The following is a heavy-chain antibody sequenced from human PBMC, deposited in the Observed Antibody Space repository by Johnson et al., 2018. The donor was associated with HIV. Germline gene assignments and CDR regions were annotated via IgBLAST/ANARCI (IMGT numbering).Heavy chain of an antibody. V-gene: IGHV3-66*01. Sequence: VQLVESGGALVQPGGSLRLSCAASGFTVSNNYMSWVRQAPGKGLEWVSIIYSGDTTYYADSVKGRFTLSRDNAKNSLYLQMNSLRAEDTAVYYCARDRGLWERNGAGAFDIWGQGTMVTVSS. J-gene: IGHJ3*02. D-gene: IGHD1-26*01. CDR3: ARDRGLWERNGAGAFDI. CDR1: GFTVSNNY. CDR2: IYSGDTT.